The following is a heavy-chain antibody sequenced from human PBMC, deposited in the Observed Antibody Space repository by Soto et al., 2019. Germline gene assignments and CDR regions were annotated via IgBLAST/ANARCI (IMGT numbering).Heavy chain of an antibody. J-gene: IGHJ4*02. V-gene: IGHV4-31*03. Sequence: PSETLSLTCTVSGDSISSGGYYWSWIRQHPGKGLEWIGYIYYSGSTYYNPSLKSRVTISVDTSKNQFSLKLSSVTAADTAVYYCARVYEQQLTYYFDYWGQGTLVTVSS. CDR1: GDSISSGGYY. CDR2: IYYSGST. D-gene: IGHD6-13*01. CDR3: ARVYEQQLTYYFDY.